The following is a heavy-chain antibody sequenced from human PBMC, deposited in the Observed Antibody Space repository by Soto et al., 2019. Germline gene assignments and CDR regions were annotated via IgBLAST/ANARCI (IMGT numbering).Heavy chain of an antibody. D-gene: IGHD3-10*01. J-gene: IGHJ4*02. CDR1: GGSISSYY. CDR3: ARDGVFLGSGTGYFDY. Sequence: PSETLSLTCTVSGGSISSYYWSWIRQPPGKGLEWIGYIYYSGSTNYNPSLKSRVTISVDTSKNQFSLKLSSVTAADTAVYYCARDGVFLGSGTGYFDYWGQGTLVTVSS. CDR2: IYYSGST. V-gene: IGHV4-59*01.